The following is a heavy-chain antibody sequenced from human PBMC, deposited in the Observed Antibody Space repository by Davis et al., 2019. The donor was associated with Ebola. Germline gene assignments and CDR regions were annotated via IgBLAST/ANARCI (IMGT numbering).Heavy chain of an antibody. V-gene: IGHV3-23*01. CDR1: GFTFSNYW. J-gene: IGHJ4*02. CDR3: ARGGPSSSSGDY. D-gene: IGHD6-6*01. CDR2: ISGSGGTT. Sequence: PGGSLRLSCAASGFTFSNYWMHWVRQAPGKGLEWVSGISGSGGTTYYADSVKGRFTISRDNSKNTLYLQVNSLRAEDTAVYYCARGGPSSSSGDYWGQGTLVTVSS.